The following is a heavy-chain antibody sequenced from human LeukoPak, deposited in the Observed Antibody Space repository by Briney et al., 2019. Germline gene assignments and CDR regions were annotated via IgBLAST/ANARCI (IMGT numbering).Heavy chain of an antibody. CDR3: AKTSQQLDWFDP. CDR2: IYSGGST. J-gene: IGHJ5*02. D-gene: IGHD6-13*01. Sequence: HPGGSLRLSCVASGFTVSRNYMSWVRQAPGKGLEWVSIIYSGGSTYYADSVKGRFTISRDNSKNTLYLQMNSLRAEDTAVYYCAKTSQQLDWFDPWGQGTLVTVSS. CDR1: GFTVSRNY. V-gene: IGHV3-53*05.